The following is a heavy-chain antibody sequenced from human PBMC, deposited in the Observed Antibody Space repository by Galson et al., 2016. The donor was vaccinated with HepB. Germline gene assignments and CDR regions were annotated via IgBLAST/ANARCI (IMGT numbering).Heavy chain of an antibody. V-gene: IGHV3-23*01. Sequence: SLRLSCAATGFTFNTYAMAWVRQAPGKGLEWVSGFSGRGDSTYYADSVKGRFTISRDNSKSTLYLQMSGLRVEDTALYYCVADHGGLDCFDFWGQGTMVTVSS. CDR3: VADHGGLDCFDF. D-gene: IGHD4-23*01. J-gene: IGHJ3*01. CDR2: FSGRGDST. CDR1: GFTFNTYA.